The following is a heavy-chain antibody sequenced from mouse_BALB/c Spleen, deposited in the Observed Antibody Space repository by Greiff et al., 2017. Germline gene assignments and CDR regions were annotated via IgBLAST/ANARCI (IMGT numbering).Heavy chain of an antibody. V-gene: IGHV3-2*02. J-gene: IGHJ4*01. Sequence: VQLQQSGPGLVKPSQSLSLTCTVTGYSITSDYAWNWIRQFPGNKLEWMGYISYSGSTSYNPSLKSRISITRDTSKNQFFLQLNSVTTEDTDTYYCAYYGNYDAMDYWGQGTSVTVSS. CDR2: ISYSGST. CDR3: AYYGNYDAMDY. CDR1: GYSITSDYA. D-gene: IGHD2-1*01.